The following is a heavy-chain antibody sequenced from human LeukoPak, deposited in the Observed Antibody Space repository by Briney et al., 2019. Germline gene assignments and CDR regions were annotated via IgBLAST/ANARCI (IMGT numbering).Heavy chain of an antibody. Sequence: SQTLSLTCTVSGGSISSGDCYWSWIRQPPGKGLEWIGYIYDSGSTYYNPSLKSRVTISVDTSKNQFSLKLSSVTAADTAVYYCARAGTTGGPVELQVDAFDIWGQGTMVTVSS. V-gene: IGHV4-30-4*01. J-gene: IGHJ3*02. CDR1: GGSISSGDCY. CDR3: ARAGTTGGPVELQVDAFDI. CDR2: IYDSGST. D-gene: IGHD1-7*01.